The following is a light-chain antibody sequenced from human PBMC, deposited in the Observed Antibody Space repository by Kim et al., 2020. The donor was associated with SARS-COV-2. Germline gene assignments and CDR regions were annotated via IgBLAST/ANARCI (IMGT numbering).Light chain of an antibody. J-gene: IGKJ4*01. V-gene: IGKV4-1*01. Sequence: RATSNCESSQSVFHTYKNKNFLAWYQQKPGQSPKLLIYWASTRESGVPDRFSGSGSGTDFSLTISSLQAEDVAVYYCQQYYDAPLTFGGGTKLEI. CDR3: QQYYDAPLT. CDR2: WAS. CDR1: QSVFHTYKNKNF.